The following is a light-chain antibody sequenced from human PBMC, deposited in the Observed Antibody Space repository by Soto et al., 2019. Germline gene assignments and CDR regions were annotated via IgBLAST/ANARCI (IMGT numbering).Light chain of an antibody. J-gene: IGKJ5*01. CDR2: CAT. CDR1: QNFGSSY. Sequence: ETVLTQSPGTMSLSPGERATLSCRASQNFGSSYLAWYQQKPGQAPRLLMYCATTGATGIPDRFSGSGSGTDFTLTISRPEPEDVAVYYCQQYGSSPITFGQGTRPEIK. V-gene: IGKV3-20*01. CDR3: QQYGSSPIT.